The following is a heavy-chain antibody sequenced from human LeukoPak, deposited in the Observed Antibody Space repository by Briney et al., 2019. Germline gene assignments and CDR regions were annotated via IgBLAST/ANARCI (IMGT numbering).Heavy chain of an antibody. Sequence: GGSLSLSCAASRFTPSSYEMNSVRRAPGKGLEWVSYISSSGGTIYYADSVKGRFTISRDNAKNSLYLQMNSLRAEDTAVYYCAREPYDFWSAASVPGSYYMDVWGKGTTVTVSS. CDR2: ISSSGGTI. V-gene: IGHV3-48*03. D-gene: IGHD3-3*01. J-gene: IGHJ6*03. CDR1: RFTPSSYE. CDR3: AREPYDFWSAASVPGSYYMDV.